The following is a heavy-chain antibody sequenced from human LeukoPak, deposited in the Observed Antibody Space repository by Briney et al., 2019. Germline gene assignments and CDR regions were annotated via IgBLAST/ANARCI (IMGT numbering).Heavy chain of an antibody. CDR2: IYYSGST. J-gene: IGHJ4*02. CDR3: VRHISGSSHFDY. Sequence: PSETLSLTCTVSGGSIRSSSYYWGWIRQPPGKGLEWIGSIYYSGSTYYNASLKSRGTISVDTSKNQFSLKLNSVTAADTAVYYCVRHISGSSHFDYWGQGTLVTVSS. V-gene: IGHV4-39*01. CDR1: GGSIRSSSYY. D-gene: IGHD3-10*01.